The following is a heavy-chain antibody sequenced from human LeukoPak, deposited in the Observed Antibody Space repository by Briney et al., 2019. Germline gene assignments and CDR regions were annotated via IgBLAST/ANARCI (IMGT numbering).Heavy chain of an antibody. CDR2: INHSGST. Sequence: PSETLSLTCAVYGGSFSGYYWSWIRQPPGKGLEWIGEINHSGSTNYNPSLKSRVTISVDTSKNQFSLKLSSVTAADTAVYYCASHDIAVAGPFDYWGQGTLVTVSS. CDR1: GGSFSGYY. J-gene: IGHJ4*02. V-gene: IGHV4-34*01. D-gene: IGHD6-19*01. CDR3: ASHDIAVAGPFDY.